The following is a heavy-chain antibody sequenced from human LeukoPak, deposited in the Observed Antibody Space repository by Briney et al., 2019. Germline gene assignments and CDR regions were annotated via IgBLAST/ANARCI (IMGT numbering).Heavy chain of an antibody. V-gene: IGHV3-66*01. Sequence: HPGRSLRLSCVASGFTFSSYSMHWVRQAPGKGLEWVSVIYSGGSTYYADSVKGRFTISRDNSKNTLYLQMNSLRAEDTAVYYCARDSGDYGDYGFDYWGQGTLVTVSS. D-gene: IGHD4-17*01. J-gene: IGHJ4*02. CDR2: IYSGGST. CDR1: GFTFSSYS. CDR3: ARDSGDYGDYGFDY.